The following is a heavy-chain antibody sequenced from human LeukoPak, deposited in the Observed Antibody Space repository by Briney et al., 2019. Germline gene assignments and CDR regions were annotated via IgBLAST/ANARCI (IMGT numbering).Heavy chain of an antibody. CDR3: ARQTLFCGGDCYSDY. CDR1: GFTFSNYA. D-gene: IGHD2-21*02. Sequence: GGSLRLSCAAAGFTFSNYAMTWIRQAPGKGLEWVSYISSSGSTIYYADSVKGRFTISRDNAKNSLYLQMNSPRAEDTAVYYCARQTLFCGGDCYSDYWGQGTLVTVSS. CDR2: ISSSGSTI. J-gene: IGHJ4*02. V-gene: IGHV3-11*01.